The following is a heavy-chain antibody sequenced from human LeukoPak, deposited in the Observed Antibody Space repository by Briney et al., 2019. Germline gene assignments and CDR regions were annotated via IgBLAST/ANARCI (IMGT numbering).Heavy chain of an antibody. V-gene: IGHV4-59*01. D-gene: IGHD1-26*01. CDR3: ACVGMVASGFDY. CDR2: IYYSGST. J-gene: IGHJ4*02. Sequence: ESGPTLVKPSETLSLTCTVSGGCIRRYYGRWMGQPPGKGLEWIWYIYYSGSTNYNPSLKSRVTISVDTSKNQFSLKLSSVTAADTAVYYCACVGMVASGFDYCGQGTLVTVSS. CDR1: GGCIRRYY.